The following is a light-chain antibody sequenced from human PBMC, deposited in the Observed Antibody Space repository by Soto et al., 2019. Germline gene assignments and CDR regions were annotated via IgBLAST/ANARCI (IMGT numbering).Light chain of an antibody. CDR1: QSVSNNY. J-gene: IGKJ4*01. CDR3: QQYGDSPLT. CDR2: GAS. Sequence: EILLTQSPGTLSLSPGERATLSCRASQSVSNNYLAWYQQKPGLAPRLLLFGASHRATGIPDRFSGSGSGTDFTLTISRLATEDSAVYYCQQYGDSPLTFGGGTKVEIK. V-gene: IGKV3-20*01.